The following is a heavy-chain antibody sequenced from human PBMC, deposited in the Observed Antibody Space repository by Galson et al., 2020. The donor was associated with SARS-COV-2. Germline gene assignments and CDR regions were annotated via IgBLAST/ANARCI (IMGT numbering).Heavy chain of an antibody. CDR3: AREVKKFRAPFDY. CDR1: GDSVSRGSYY. Sequence: SETLSLTCTVYGDSVSRGSYYWNWIRQPPGKGLEGIGYIYYSGSTDYNPSLKSRVTITVDTSRNQFSLKLSSVTAADTAVYFCAREVKKFRAPFDYWGQGILVTVSS. CDR2: IYYSGST. V-gene: IGHV4-61*01. J-gene: IGHJ4*02.